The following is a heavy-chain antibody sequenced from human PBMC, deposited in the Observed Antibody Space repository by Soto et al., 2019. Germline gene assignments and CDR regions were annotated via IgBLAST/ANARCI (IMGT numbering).Heavy chain of an antibody. J-gene: IGHJ6*02. CDR1: GFTFSSYA. Sequence: PGGSLRLSCAASGFTFSSYAMHWVRQAPGKGLEWVAVISYDGSNKYYADTVKGRFTNSRDNSKNTLYLQMNSLRAEDTAVYYCASLRVNVDIVAMVPYGMDVWGQGTTVTVSS. D-gene: IGHD5-12*01. CDR3: ASLRVNVDIVAMVPYGMDV. CDR2: ISYDGSNK. V-gene: IGHV3-30-3*01.